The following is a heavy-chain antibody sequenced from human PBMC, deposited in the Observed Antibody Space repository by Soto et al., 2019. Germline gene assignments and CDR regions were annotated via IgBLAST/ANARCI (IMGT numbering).Heavy chain of an antibody. CDR1: GGSISSGGYY. CDR3: ARGIAAAGSYFDY. Sequence: SETLSLTCTVSGGSISSGGYYWSWIRQHPGKGLEWIGYIYYSGSTYYNPSLKSRVTISVDTSKNQFSLKLSSVTAADTAVYYCARGIAAAGSYFDYWGQGTLVTVSS. D-gene: IGHD6-13*01. CDR2: IYYSGST. V-gene: IGHV4-31*03. J-gene: IGHJ4*02.